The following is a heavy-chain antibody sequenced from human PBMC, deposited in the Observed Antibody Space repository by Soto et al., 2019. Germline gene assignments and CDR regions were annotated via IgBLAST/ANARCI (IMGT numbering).Heavy chain of an antibody. CDR2: INHSVST. CDR3: ARVSGIYYYGMDV. V-gene: IGHV4-30-2*01. J-gene: IGHJ6*02. D-gene: IGHD3-10*01. CDR1: GGSISSGGYS. Sequence: PSETLSLTCAVSGGSISSGGYSWSWIRQPQGKGLEWIGEINHSVSTYYNPSLKSRVTISVDTSKNQFSLKLSSVTAADTAVYYCARVSGIYYYGMDVWGQGTTVTVSS.